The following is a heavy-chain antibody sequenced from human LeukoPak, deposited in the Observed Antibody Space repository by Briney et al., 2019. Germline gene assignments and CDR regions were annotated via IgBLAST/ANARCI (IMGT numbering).Heavy chain of an antibody. J-gene: IGHJ4*02. CDR1: GGSISSSSYY. CDR3: ATYLDYDILTGYYHDY. CDR2: IYYSGST. V-gene: IGHV4-39*05. D-gene: IGHD3-9*01. Sequence: SETPSLTCTVSGGSISSSSYYWGWIRQPPGKGLEWIGSIYYSGSTYYNPSLKSRVTISVDTSKNQFSLKLSSVTAADTAVYYCATYLDYDILTGYYHDYWGQGTLVTVSS.